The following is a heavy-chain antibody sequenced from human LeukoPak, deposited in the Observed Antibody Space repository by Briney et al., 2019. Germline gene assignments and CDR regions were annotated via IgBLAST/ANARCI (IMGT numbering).Heavy chain of an antibody. CDR2: IKQDGSEK. V-gene: IGHV3-7*01. D-gene: IGHD3-3*01. CDR3: ARDPGYYNFWRGLDY. Sequence: PGGSLRLSCAASGFTFSSFWMYWVRQAPGKGLEWVANIKQDGSEKYYVDSVKGRFTISRDNAKNSLYLQMNSLRAEDTAVYYCARDPGYYNFWRGLDYWGQGTLVIVSS. CDR1: GFTFSSFW. J-gene: IGHJ4*02.